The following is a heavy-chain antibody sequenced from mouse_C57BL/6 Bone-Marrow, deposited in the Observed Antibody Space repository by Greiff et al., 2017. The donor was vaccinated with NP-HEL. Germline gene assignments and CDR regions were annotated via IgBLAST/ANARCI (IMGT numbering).Heavy chain of an antibody. Sequence: DVKLVESGGGLVQPKGSLKLSCAASGFSFNTYAMNWVRQAPGKGLEWVARIRSKSNNYATYYADSVKDRFTISRDDSESMLYLQMNNLKTEDTAMYYCVRHGIYYDYPSWFAYWGQGTLVTVSA. CDR1: GFSFNTYA. V-gene: IGHV10-1*01. CDR3: VRHGIYYDYPSWFAY. CDR2: IRSKSNNYAT. J-gene: IGHJ3*01. D-gene: IGHD2-4*01.